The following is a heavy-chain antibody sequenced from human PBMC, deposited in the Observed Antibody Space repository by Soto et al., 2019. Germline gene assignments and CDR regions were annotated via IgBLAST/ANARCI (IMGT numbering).Heavy chain of an antibody. Sequence: WASVKVSCKASGYTFTSYGISWVRQAPGQGLEWMGWISAYNGNTNYAQKLQGRVTMTTDTSTSTAYMELRSLRSDDTAVYYCASSSFYYDSSGFPHDAFDIWGQGTMVTVSS. V-gene: IGHV1-18*01. CDR2: ISAYNGNT. CDR1: GYTFTSYG. CDR3: ASSSFYYDSSGFPHDAFDI. J-gene: IGHJ3*02. D-gene: IGHD3-22*01.